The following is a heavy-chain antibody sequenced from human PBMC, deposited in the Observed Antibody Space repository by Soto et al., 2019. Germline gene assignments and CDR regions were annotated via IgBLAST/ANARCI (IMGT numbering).Heavy chain of an antibody. Sequence: PSETLSLTCTVSGGSISGYYWCWIRQPPGKGLEWIGYMYYSGSTYYNPSLKSRVTISVDTSKNQFSLKLSSVTAADTAVYYCARELRFGEDYYGMDVWGQGTTVTVS. D-gene: IGHD3-10*01. V-gene: IGHV4-59*12. CDR2: MYYSGST. CDR3: ARELRFGEDYYGMDV. CDR1: GGSISGYY. J-gene: IGHJ6*02.